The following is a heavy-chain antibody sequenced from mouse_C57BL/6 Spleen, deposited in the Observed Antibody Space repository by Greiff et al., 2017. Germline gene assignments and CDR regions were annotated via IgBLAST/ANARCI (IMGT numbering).Heavy chain of an antibody. J-gene: IGHJ3*01. CDR2: IYPGDGDT. D-gene: IGHD3-3*01. V-gene: IGHV1-80*01. CDR1: GYAFSSYW. CDR3: ARSDGTGFAY. Sequence: VKLQESGAELVKPGASVKIFCKASGYAFSSYWMNWVKQRPGKGLEWIGQIYPGDGDTNYNGKFKGKATLTADKSSSTAYMQLSSLTSEDSAVYFCARSDGTGFAYWGQGTLVTVSA.